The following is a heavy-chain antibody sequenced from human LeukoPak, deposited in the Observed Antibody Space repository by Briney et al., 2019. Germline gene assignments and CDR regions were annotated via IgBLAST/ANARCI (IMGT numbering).Heavy chain of an antibody. CDR3: AKCLVHVTSGYYSDY. J-gene: IGHJ4*02. CDR1: GFTFSDYW. V-gene: IGHV3-74*01. CDR2: INSDGSSR. D-gene: IGHD3-22*01. Sequence: PGGSLRLSCAASGFTFSDYWMHWVRQAPGKGLVWVSRINSDGSSRTYADSVKRRITITRDNAKNTLYLHMNSLEAEDTAVDYCAKCLVHVTSGYYSDYWGQGTLVTVSS.